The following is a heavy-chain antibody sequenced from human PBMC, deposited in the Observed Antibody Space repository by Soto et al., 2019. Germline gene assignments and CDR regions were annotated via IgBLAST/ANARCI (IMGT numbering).Heavy chain of an antibody. CDR1: GGSFSGYY. D-gene: IGHD3-10*01. CDR3: ARGVRRGYYYGSGSYGNWFDP. J-gene: IGHJ5*02. CDR2: INHSGST. V-gene: IGHV4-34*01. Sequence: QVQLQQWGAGLLKPSETLSLTCAVYGGSFSGYYWSWIRQPPGKGLEWIGEINHSGSTNYNPSLKSRVTISVDTSKNQFTLKLSSVTAADTAVYYCARGVRRGYYYGSGSYGNWFDPWGQGTLVTVSS.